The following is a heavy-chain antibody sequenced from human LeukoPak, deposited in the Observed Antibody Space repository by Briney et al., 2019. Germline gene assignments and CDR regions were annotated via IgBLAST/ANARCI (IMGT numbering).Heavy chain of an antibody. CDR2: INGDGRNI. J-gene: IGHJ5*02. V-gene: IGHV3-74*01. D-gene: IGHD2-2*01. CDR1: GFTFSSYW. Sequence: GGSLRLSCVASGFTFSSYWMHWVRQDPRKGLVWVSRINGDGRNINYADSVRGRFTNSRDNAKNTLYLQMNSLRAEDTAVYYCAREVVPAAMGGPGFDPWGQGTLVTVAS. CDR3: AREVVPAAMGGPGFDP.